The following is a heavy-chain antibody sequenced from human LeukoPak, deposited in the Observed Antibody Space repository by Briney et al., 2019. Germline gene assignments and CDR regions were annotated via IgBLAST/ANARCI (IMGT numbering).Heavy chain of an antibody. D-gene: IGHD3-10*02. CDR3: AELGITMIGGV. J-gene: IGHJ6*04. V-gene: IGHV3-48*03. CDR1: GFTFSSYE. CDR2: MSSCGSTI. Sequence: GGSLRLSCAASGFTFSSYEMNWVRQAPGKGLEWVSYMSSCGSTIYYADSVKGRVTISRDNAKNSLYLQMNSLRAEDTAVYYCAELGITMIGGVWGKGTTVTISS.